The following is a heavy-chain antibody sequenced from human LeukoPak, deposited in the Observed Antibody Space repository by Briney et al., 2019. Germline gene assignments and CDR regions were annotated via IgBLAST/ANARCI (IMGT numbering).Heavy chain of an antibody. CDR1: GFTFSSYA. CDR2: ISYDGSNK. J-gene: IGHJ6*03. CDR3: ARDGLYSSSWHRMGYYYYYYMDV. D-gene: IGHD6-13*01. Sequence: GGSLRLSCAASGFTFSSYAMHWVRQAPGKGLEWVAVISYDGSNKYYADSVKGRFTISRDNSKNTLYLQMNSLRAEDTAVYYCARDGLYSSSWHRMGYYYYYYMDVWGKGTTVTVSS. V-gene: IGHV3-30*01.